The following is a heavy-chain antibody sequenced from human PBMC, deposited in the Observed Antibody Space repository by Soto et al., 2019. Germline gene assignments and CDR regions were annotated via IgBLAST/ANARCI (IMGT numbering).Heavy chain of an antibody. CDR1: GVSFSGYY. CDR2: INHSGST. D-gene: IGHD3-10*01. V-gene: IGHV4-34*01. CDR3: ARGSITMVRGVIIRTSPKGFDP. Sequence: SLTLSLTCAVYGVSFSGYYWSWIRQPPGKGLEWIGEINHSGSTNYNPSLKSRVTISVDTSKNQFSLKLSSVTAADTAVYYCARGSITMVRGVIIRTSPKGFDPWGQGTLVTVSS. J-gene: IGHJ5*02.